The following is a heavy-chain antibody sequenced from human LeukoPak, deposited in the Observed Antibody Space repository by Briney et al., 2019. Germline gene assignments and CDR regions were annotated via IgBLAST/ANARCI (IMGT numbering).Heavy chain of an antibody. D-gene: IGHD4-11*01. J-gene: IGHJ6*03. CDR2: IYTSGST. Sequence: SQTLSLTCTVSGGSISSGSYYWSWIRQPAGKGLEWIGRIYTSGSTNYNPSLKSRVTISVDTSKNQFSLKLTSVTAADTAVYYCARAPTTPYYYYMDLWGKGTTVTVSS. CDR3: ARAPTTPYYYYMDL. V-gene: IGHV4-61*02. CDR1: GGSISSGSYY.